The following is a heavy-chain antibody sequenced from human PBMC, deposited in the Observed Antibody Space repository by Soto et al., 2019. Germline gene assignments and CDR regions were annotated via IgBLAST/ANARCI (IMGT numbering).Heavy chain of an antibody. D-gene: IGHD3-10*01. J-gene: IGHJ6*02. CDR3: ARVSMVRGVGSMDV. Sequence: EVQLVESGGGLVKPGGSLRLSCAASGFTFSSYSMNWVRQAPGKGLEWVSSISSSSSYIYYADSVKGRFTISRDNAKNSLYLQMNSLRAEDTAVYYCARVSMVRGVGSMDVWGQGTTVTVSS. V-gene: IGHV3-21*01. CDR2: ISSSSSYI. CDR1: GFTFSSYS.